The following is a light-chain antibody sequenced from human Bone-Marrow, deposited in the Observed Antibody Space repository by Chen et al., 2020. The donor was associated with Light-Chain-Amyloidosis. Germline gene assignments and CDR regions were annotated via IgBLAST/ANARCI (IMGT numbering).Light chain of an antibody. J-gene: IGKJ1*01. CDR2: VAS. V-gene: IGKV1-27*01. CDR3: QKYNDAPRT. CDR1: QDISNY. Sequence: DIQMTQAPSSLSAAVGDRVTITCRASQDISNYLAWYQQKPGKVPKLLIYVASTLQSGVPSRFSGSRSGTDFTHTISSFQPEDVATYYCQKYNDAPRTFGQGTKVDIK.